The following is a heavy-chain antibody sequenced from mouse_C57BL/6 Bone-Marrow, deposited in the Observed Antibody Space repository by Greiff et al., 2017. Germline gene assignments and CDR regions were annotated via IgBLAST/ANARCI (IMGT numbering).Heavy chain of an antibody. CDR2: IDPSDSFT. D-gene: IGHD1-1*01. Sequence: QVQLQQPGAELVMPGASVKLSCKASGYTFTSSWMHWVKQRPGQGLEWIGEIDPSDSFTNYNQKFKGKSTLTVDKSSSTAYMQLSSLTSEDSAVYYCARKDYYGSSYNYWGQGTTLTVAS. CDR3: ARKDYYGSSYNY. CDR1: GYTFTSSW. J-gene: IGHJ2*01. V-gene: IGHV1-69*01.